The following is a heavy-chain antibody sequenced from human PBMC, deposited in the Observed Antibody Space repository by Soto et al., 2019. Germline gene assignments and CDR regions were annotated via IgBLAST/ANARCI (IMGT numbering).Heavy chain of an antibody. V-gene: IGHV4-59*01. Sequence: TLSLTCTVSGGSISGYSWSWIRQPPGKGLEWIGYISHRGSTNYNPSLKSRVTISVDTSKNQFSLKLSSVTAADTAVYYCASLVAGYSYGHFDYWGQGTLVTVSS. J-gene: IGHJ4*02. D-gene: IGHD5-18*01. CDR2: ISHRGST. CDR1: GGSISGYS. CDR3: ASLVAGYSYGHFDY.